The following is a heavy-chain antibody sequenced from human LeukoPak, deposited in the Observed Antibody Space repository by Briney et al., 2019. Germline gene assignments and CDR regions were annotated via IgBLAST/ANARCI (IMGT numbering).Heavy chain of an antibody. CDR3: AKDGPPIVVVVAATPGYSDY. D-gene: IGHD2-15*01. J-gene: IGHJ4*02. CDR2: ISGSGGST. V-gene: IGHV3-23*01. CDR1: GFTFSSYA. Sequence: PGGSLRLSCAASGFTFSSYAISWVRQAPGKGLEWVSAISGSGGSTYYADSVKGRFTISRDNSKNTLYLQMNSLRAEDTAVYYCAKDGPPIVVVVAATPGYSDYWGQGTLVTVSS.